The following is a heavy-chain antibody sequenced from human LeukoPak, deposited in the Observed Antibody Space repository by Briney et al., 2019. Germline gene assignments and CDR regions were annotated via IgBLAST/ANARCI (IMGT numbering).Heavy chain of an antibody. V-gene: IGHV3-30-3*01. J-gene: IGHJ1*01. CDR3: ARLGQQLSARDFQH. D-gene: IGHD6-13*01. CDR1: GFAFSSYA. Sequence: GGSLRLSCAASGFAFSSYAMHWVRQAPGKGLEWVAVISYDGSNKYYADSMKGRFTISRDNSKNTLYLQMNSLRAEDTAVYYCARLGQQLSARDFQHWGQGTLVTVSS. CDR2: ISYDGSNK.